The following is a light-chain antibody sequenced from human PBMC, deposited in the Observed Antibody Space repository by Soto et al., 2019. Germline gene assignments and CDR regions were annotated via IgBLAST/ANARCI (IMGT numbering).Light chain of an antibody. V-gene: IGKV1-33*01. J-gene: IGKJ2*01. CDR3: QQYYNLPYT. CDR2: DAS. Sequence: DIPMTQSPSSLSASVGDRVTFTCQASQDITYYLNWFQQRPGKAPKLLITDASILKTGVPSRFSASGSRTYFTFTINSLQPEDLATYFCQQYYNLPYTFGPGTRLEI. CDR1: QDITYY.